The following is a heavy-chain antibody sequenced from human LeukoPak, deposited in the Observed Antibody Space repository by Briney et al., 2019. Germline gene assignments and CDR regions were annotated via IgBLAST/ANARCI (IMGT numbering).Heavy chain of an antibody. CDR1: GASISSYY. CDR2: IFYSGST. Sequence: SETLSLTCTVSGASISSYYWSWIRQPPGKGLEWIGYIFYSGSTNYNPSLKSRVTISVDTSKNQFSLRLSSVTAADTAVYYCARHRYYYDSSGYDYQPWGQGTLVTVSS. D-gene: IGHD3-22*01. V-gene: IGHV4-59*01. J-gene: IGHJ5*02. CDR3: ARHRYYYDSSGYDYQP.